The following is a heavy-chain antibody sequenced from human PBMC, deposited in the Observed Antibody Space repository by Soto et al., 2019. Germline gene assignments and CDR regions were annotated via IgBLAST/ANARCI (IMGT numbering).Heavy chain of an antibody. CDR1: GFTFSSYG. CDR2: ISYDGSNK. D-gene: IGHD3-3*01. J-gene: IGHJ6*02. Sequence: GGSLRLSCAASGFTFSSYGMHWVRQAPGKGLEWVAVISYDGSNKYYADSVKGRFTISRDNSKNTLYLQMNSLRAEDTAVYYCASIYDFWSGYSIYYYYYGMDVWGQGTTVTVSS. V-gene: IGHV3-30*03. CDR3: ASIYDFWSGYSIYYYYYGMDV.